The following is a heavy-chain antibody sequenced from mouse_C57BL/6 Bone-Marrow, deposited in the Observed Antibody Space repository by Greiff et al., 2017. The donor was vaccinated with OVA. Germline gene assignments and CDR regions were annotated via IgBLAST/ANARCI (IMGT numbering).Heavy chain of an antibody. CDR3: ARHGGDLLWLRYWYFDV. V-gene: IGHV5-12*01. J-gene: IGHJ1*03. D-gene: IGHD2-9*01. CDR1: GFTFSDYY. Sequence: EVKLVESGGGLVQPGGSLKLSCAASGFTFSDYYMYWVRQTPEKRLEWVAYISNGGGSTYYPDTVKGRFTISRDNAKNTLYLQMSRLKSEDTAMYYGARHGGDLLWLRYWYFDVWGTGTTVTVSS. CDR2: ISNGGGST.